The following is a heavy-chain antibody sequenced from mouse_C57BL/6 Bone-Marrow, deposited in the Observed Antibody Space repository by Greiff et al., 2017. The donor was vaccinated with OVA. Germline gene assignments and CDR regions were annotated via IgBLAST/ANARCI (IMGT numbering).Heavy chain of an antibody. D-gene: IGHD2-14*01. V-gene: IGHV1-50*01. CDR3: ARGTAWYSEV. CDR2: IDPSDSYT. Sequence: QVQLQQPGAELVKPGASVKLSCKASGYTFTSYWMQWVNQRPGQGLEWIGEIDPSDSYTNYNQKFKGKATLTVDTSSSTAYLQLSSLTSEDYAVDYCARGTAWYSEVWGTGTTVTVSS. J-gene: IGHJ1*03. CDR1: GYTFTSYW.